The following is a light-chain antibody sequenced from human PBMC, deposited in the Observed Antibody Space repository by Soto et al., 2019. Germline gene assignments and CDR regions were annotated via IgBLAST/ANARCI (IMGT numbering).Light chain of an antibody. J-gene: IGKJ1*01. V-gene: IGKV1-8*01. Sequence: AILMTQSPSSLSASTGDRVTITCRASQGISSYLAWYQQKPGKAPKLLIYAASTLQSGVPSRFSGSGSGTDFTLTISCLQSKHFATYYCQQYYSYPRTVGQGTKVDIK. CDR3: QQYYSYPRT. CDR1: QGISSY. CDR2: AAS.